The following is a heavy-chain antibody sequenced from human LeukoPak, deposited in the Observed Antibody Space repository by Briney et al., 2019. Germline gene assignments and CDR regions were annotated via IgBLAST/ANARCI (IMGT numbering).Heavy chain of an antibody. CDR1: GGTFSSYV. J-gene: IGHJ4*02. CDR2: IIPILGIA. V-gene: IGHV1-69*04. D-gene: IGHD3-10*01. Sequence: ASVTVSCTASGGTFSSYVISWVRQAPGQGLEWIGRIIPILGIAKYAQKFQGKVTNAADNSTSTAYMELSSLRSEDTAVYYCARDRPPIASGEHYYAPFDYWGQGTLVTVSS. CDR3: ARDRPPIASGEHYYAPFDY.